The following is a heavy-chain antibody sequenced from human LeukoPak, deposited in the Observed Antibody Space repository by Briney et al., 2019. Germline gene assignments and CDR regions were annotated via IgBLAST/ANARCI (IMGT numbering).Heavy chain of an antibody. Sequence: GASVKVSCKASGYTFTSSGISWVRQAPGQGLEWMGWISAYNGNTNYAQKLQGRVTMTTDTSTSTAYMELRSLRSDDTAVYYCARDPEDIVVVPAAISNWFDPWGQGTLVTVSS. D-gene: IGHD2-2*01. V-gene: IGHV1-18*01. CDR3: ARDPEDIVVVPAAISNWFDP. CDR2: ISAYNGNT. J-gene: IGHJ5*02. CDR1: GYTFTSSG.